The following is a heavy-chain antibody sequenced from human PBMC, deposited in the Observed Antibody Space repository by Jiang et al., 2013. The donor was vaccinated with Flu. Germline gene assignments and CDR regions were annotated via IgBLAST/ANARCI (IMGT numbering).Heavy chain of an antibody. V-gene: IGHV4-59*08. CDR3: ARHSLPIAADTFGYFQH. J-gene: IGHJ1*01. D-gene: IGHD6-13*01. CDR1: GGSISSYY. Sequence: LLKPSETLSLTCTVSGGSISSYYWSWIRQPPGKGLEWIGYIYYSGSTNYNPSLKSRVTISVDTSKNQFSLKLSSVTAADTAVYYCARHSLPIAADTFGYFQHWGQGTLVT. CDR2: IYYSGST.